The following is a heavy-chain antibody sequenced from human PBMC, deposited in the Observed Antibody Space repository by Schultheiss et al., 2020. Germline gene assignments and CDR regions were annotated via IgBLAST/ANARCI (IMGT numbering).Heavy chain of an antibody. CDR2: ISGSGGST. CDR1: GFTFSSYA. V-gene: IGHV3-23*01. D-gene: IGHD3-22*01. J-gene: IGHJ4*02. Sequence: GESLKISCAASGFTFSSYAMSWVRQAPGKGLEWVSAISGSGGSTYYADSVKGRFTISRDNAKNSLYLQMNSLRAEDTAVYYCARVGADDRHFDHWGQGDLVTVSS. CDR3: ARVGADDRHFDH.